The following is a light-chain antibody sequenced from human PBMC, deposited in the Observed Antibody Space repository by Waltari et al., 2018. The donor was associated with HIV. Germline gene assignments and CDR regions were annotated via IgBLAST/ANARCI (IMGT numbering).Light chain of an antibody. CDR2: GAS. CDR1: ENINTT. Sequence: EIVMTQSPATLSVSPGERGTLSCGASENINTTLAWYQLKPGQAPRLLISGASTRATGIPARFSGSGSRTDFTLNIGTLQSEDFAVYYCQQYNKWPRTFGRGTKVEI. CDR3: QQYNKWPRT. J-gene: IGKJ4*02. V-gene: IGKV3-15*01.